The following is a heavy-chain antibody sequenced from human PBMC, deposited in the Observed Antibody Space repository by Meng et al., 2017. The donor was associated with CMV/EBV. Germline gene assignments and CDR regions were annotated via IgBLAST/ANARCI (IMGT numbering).Heavy chain of an antibody. J-gene: IGHJ4*02. V-gene: IGHV3-15*01. D-gene: IGHD3-22*01. Sequence: GGSLRLSCAASGFTFSNAWMSWVRQAPGKGLEWVGRIKSKTDGGTTDYAAPVKGRFTISRDDSKNTLYLQMNSLKTEDTAVYYCTTLYYYDSSGPNYWGQGTLVTVSS. CDR1: GFTFSNAW. CDR2: IKSKTDGGTT. CDR3: TTLYYYDSSGPNY.